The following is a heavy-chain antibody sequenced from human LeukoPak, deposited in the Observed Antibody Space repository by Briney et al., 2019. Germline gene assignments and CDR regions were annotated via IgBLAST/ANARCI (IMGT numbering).Heavy chain of an antibody. CDR1: GYTFSNYD. V-gene: IGHV1-8*01. J-gene: IGHJ4*02. D-gene: IGHD6-13*01. CDR3: ARTSGIPAAGRIEFDY. CDR2: MNRNSGNT. Sequence: GSVKVSCKASGYTFSNYDINWVRQATGQGLEWMGWMNRNSGNTGDAHKFRGGASMTSNTSINTAYIELSSLSSEDTAVYYCARTSGIPAAGRIEFDYWGQGTLVTVSS.